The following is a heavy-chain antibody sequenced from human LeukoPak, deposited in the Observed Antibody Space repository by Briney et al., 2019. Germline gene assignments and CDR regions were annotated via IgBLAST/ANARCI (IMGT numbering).Heavy chain of an antibody. Sequence: GGSLRLSCAASGFTFSNAWMNWVRQAPGKGLEWVGRIKSKTDGGTTDYAAPVKGRFTISRDDSKNTLHLQMNSLKTEDTAVYYCTTDGILLADDAFDIWGQGTMVTVFS. J-gene: IGHJ3*02. V-gene: IGHV3-15*07. D-gene: IGHD1-14*01. CDR1: GFTFSNAW. CDR3: TTDGILLADDAFDI. CDR2: IKSKTDGGTT.